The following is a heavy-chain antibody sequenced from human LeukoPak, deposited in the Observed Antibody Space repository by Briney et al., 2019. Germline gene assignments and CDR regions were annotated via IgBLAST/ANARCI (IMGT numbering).Heavy chain of an antibody. V-gene: IGHV4-39*07. CDR2: IYYSGIT. D-gene: IGHD3-3*01. J-gene: IGHJ5*02. CDR1: GGSISSYY. CDR3: ARDRDFSGWFDP. Sequence: PSETLSLTCTVSGGSISSYYWGWIRQPPGKGLEFIGSIYYSGITYYNPSLKSRVTISVDTSKNQFSLRLSSVTAADTAVYFCARDRDFSGWFDPWGQGTLVTVSS.